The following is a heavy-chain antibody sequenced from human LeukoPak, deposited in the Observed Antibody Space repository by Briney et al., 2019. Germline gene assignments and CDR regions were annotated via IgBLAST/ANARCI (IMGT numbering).Heavy chain of an antibody. V-gene: IGHV1-2*02. CDR2: INPNSGGT. J-gene: IGHJ4*02. D-gene: IGHD3-22*01. CDR1: GYTFTGYY. Sequence: GASVKVSCKASGYTFTGYYMHWVRQAPGQGLEWMGWINPNSGGTNYAQKFQGRVTMTRDTSISTAYMELSRLRSDDTAVYYCARDSDPGIVVVIRSFSNWGQGTLVTVSS. CDR3: ARDSDPGIVVVIRSFSN.